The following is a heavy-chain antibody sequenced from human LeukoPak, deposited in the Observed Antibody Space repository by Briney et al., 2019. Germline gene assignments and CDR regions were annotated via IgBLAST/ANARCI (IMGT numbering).Heavy chain of an antibody. CDR1: GYTFTGYY. D-gene: IGHD1-26*01. Sequence: GASVKVSCKASGYTFTGYYMHWVRQAPGQGLEWMGWISPNRGGTNYAQKFQGRVTMTRDTSIGTAYMELSSLRSDDTAVYYCARGKVEGADFDFWGQGTLVTVSS. V-gene: IGHV1-2*02. CDR2: ISPNRGGT. CDR3: ARGKVEGADFDF. J-gene: IGHJ4*02.